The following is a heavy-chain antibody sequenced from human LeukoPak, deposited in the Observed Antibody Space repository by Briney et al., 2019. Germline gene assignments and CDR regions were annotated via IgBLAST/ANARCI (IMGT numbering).Heavy chain of an antibody. D-gene: IGHD3-10*01. Sequence: SETLSLTCTVSGGSVSSGTYYWYWIRQPPGKGLEWIGYIHYSGSTNYNPSLKTRVTISVDTSKNQFSLKLSSVTAADTAVYYCARIFGSGPGEYTWFDPWGQGTLVTVFS. J-gene: IGHJ5*02. CDR3: ARIFGSGPGEYTWFDP. CDR2: IHYSGST. CDR1: GGSVSSGTYY. V-gene: IGHV4-61*01.